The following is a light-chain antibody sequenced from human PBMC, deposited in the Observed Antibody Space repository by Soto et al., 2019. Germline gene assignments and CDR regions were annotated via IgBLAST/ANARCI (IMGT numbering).Light chain of an antibody. CDR3: AAWDDSLNGVV. CDR2: YDD. CDR1: SSNIGNNA. J-gene: IGLJ2*01. Sequence: QSVLTQPPSVSEAPRQRVTISCSGSSSNIGNNAVNWYQQLPGKAPKLLIYYDDLLPSGVSDRFSGSKSGTSASLAISGLQSEDEADYSWAAWDDSLNGVVFGGGTKLTVL. V-gene: IGLV1-36*01.